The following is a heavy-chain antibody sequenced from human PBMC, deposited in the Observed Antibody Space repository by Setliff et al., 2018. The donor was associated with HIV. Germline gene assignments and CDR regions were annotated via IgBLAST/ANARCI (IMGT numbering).Heavy chain of an antibody. D-gene: IGHD5-12*01. J-gene: IGHJ3*02. Sequence: KPSETLSLTCSVSGHSISGYYWSWIRQPAGRGLEWIGRIHTSGNTNYNPSLRGRVTMSVDMSKNQFSLKLTSVSAADTAVYYCARDRIESVAEDPHDVFDIWGRGTLVTVSS. CDR1: GHSISGYY. CDR2: IHTSGNT. CDR3: ARDRIESVAEDPHDVFDI. V-gene: IGHV4-4*07.